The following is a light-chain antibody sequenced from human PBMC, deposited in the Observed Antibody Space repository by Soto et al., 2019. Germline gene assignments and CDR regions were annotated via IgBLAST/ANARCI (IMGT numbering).Light chain of an antibody. Sequence: EIVLTQPPATLSLSPGERATLSCRASQSVSRYLAWYQQKPGQAPRLLIYDASNRATGIPARFSGSGSGTDFTLTISSLEPEDFAVYYCQQRSNWPPRDTFGGGTKVEIK. CDR1: QSVSRY. J-gene: IGKJ4*01. CDR3: QQRSNWPPRDT. V-gene: IGKV3-11*01. CDR2: DAS.